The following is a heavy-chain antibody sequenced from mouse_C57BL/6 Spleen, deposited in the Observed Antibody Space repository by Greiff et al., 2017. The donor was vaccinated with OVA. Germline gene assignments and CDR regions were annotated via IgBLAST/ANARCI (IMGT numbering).Heavy chain of an antibody. V-gene: IGHV1-50*01. CDR3: ARGRLDDGSSWYFDV. J-gene: IGHJ1*03. D-gene: IGHD1-1*01. Sequence: QVQLKQPGAELVKPGASVKLSCKASGYTFTSYWMQWVKQRPGQGLEWIGEIDPSDSYTNYNQKFKGKATLTVDTSSSTAYMQLSSLTSEDSAVYYCARGRLDDGSSWYFDVWGTGTTVTVSS. CDR2: IDPSDSYT. CDR1: GYTFTSYW.